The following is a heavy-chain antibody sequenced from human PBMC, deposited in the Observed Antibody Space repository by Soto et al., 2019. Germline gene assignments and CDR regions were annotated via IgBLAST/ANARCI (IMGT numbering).Heavy chain of an antibody. D-gene: IGHD3-3*01. CDR3: ASHPNWFLDWLSTSRGYFDY. CDR1: GFTFSSYA. Sequence: QVQLVESGGGVVQPGRSLRLSCAASGFTFSSYAMHWVRQAPGKGLEWVAVISYDGSNKYYADSVKGRFTISRDNSKNTLYLQMNSLRAEDTAVYYCASHPNWFLDWLSTSRGYFDYCGHGTLVTVSS. V-gene: IGHV3-30-3*01. J-gene: IGHJ4*01. CDR2: ISYDGSNK.